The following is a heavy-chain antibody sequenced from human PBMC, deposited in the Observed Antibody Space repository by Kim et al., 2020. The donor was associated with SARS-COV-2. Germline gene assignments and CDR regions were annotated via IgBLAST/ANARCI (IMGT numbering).Heavy chain of an antibody. Sequence: SETLSLTCAVYGGSFSGYYWSWIRQPPGKGLEWIGEINHSGSTNYNPSLKSRVTISVDTSKNQFSLKLSSVTAADTAVYYCARTYDFWSGYYFRFDPWGQGTLVTVSS. D-gene: IGHD3-3*01. CDR3: ARTYDFWSGYYFRFDP. CDR1: GGSFSGYY. CDR2: INHSGST. J-gene: IGHJ5*02. V-gene: IGHV4-34*01.